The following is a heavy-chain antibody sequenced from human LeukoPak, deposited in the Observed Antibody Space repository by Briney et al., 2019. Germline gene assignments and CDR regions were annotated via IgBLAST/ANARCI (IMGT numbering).Heavy chain of an antibody. V-gene: IGHV3-23*01. J-gene: IGHJ4*02. CDR1: GFTFSTYA. D-gene: IGHD3-9*01. CDR3: ATATYDILTGSRRAYFDY. Sequence: PGGSLRLSRAASGFTFSTYAMTWVRQAPGKGLEWVSTISGSGGSTYYADSVKGRFTISRDNSKNTVHLQMNSLRAEDTAVYYCATATYDILTGSRRAYFDYWGQGTLVTVSS. CDR2: ISGSGGST.